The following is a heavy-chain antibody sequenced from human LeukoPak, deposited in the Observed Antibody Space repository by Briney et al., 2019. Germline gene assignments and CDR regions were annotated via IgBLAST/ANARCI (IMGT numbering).Heavy chain of an antibody. D-gene: IGHD5-24*01. CDR3: ARGIRWLQLSYFDY. J-gene: IGHJ4*02. CDR2: IYYSGRT. V-gene: IGHV4-31*03. Sequence: HPSQTLSLTCPVSGGSISSGVYYWSWIRQHTGKGLEWIGYIYYSGRTYYNSSLKSRVTISVDTSKNQFSLKLSSVTAADTAVYYCARGIRWLQLSYFDYWGQGTLVTVSS. CDR1: GGSISSGVYY.